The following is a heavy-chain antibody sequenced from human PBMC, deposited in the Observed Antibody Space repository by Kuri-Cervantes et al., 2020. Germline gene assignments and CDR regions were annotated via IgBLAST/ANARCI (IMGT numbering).Heavy chain of an antibody. CDR3: AKDRRAAAGEGVDY. V-gene: IGHV3-48*01. Sequence: GGSLRLSCAASGFTFSSYSMNWVRQAPGKGLELVSYISSSSSTIYYADSVKGRFTISRDNAKNSLYLQMNSLRAEDTAVYYCAKDRRAAAGEGVDYWGQGTLVTVSS. D-gene: IGHD6-13*01. CDR1: GFTFSSYS. J-gene: IGHJ4*02. CDR2: ISSSSSTI.